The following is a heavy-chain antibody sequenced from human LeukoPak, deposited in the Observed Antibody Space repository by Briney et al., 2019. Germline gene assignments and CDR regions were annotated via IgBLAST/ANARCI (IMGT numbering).Heavy chain of an antibody. J-gene: IGHJ5*02. CDR2: IYSGGST. CDR1: GFTVSSNY. Sequence: GRSLRLSCAASGFTVSSNYMSWVRQAPGKGLEWVSVIYSGGSTYYVDSVKGRFTISRDISKNTLYLQMNSLRAEDTAVYYCARDWYFDRSGYYYSTPWGQGTLVTVSS. CDR3: ARDWYFDRSGYYYSTP. V-gene: IGHV3-66*01. D-gene: IGHD3-22*01.